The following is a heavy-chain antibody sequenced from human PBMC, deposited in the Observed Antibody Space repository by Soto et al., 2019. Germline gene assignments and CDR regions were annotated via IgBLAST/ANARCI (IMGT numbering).Heavy chain of an antibody. D-gene: IGHD3-9*01. J-gene: IGHJ4*02. CDR2: IIPIFGTA. CDR1: GGTFSSYA. CDR3: ARGNLSSGRYFDWFTFDY. V-gene: IGHV1-69*13. Sequence: GASVKVSCKASGGTFSSYAISWVRQAPGQGLEWMGGIIPIFGTANYAQKFQGRVTITADESTSTAYMELSSLRSEDTAVYYCARGNLSSGRYFDWFTFDYWGQGTLVTVSS.